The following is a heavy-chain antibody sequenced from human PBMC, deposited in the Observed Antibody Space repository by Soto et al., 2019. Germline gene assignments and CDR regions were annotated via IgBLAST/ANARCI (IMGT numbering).Heavy chain of an antibody. CDR3: ARALIQLWPHYYYGMDV. CDR2: IYYSGST. D-gene: IGHD5-18*01. V-gene: IGHV4-31*03. Sequence: SETLSLTCTVSGGSISSGGYYWSWIRQHPGKGLEWIGYIYYSGSTYYNPSLKSRVTISVDTSKNQFSLKLSSVTAADTAVYYCARALIQLWPHYYYGMDVWGQGTTVTVSS. J-gene: IGHJ6*02. CDR1: GGSISSGGYY.